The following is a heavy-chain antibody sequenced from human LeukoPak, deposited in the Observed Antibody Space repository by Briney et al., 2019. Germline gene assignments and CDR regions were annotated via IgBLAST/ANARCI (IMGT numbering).Heavy chain of an antibody. CDR2: INPSGGST. V-gene: IGHV1-46*01. CDR3: ARSEIYDSSGYYAFRYYFDY. D-gene: IGHD3-22*01. Sequence: ASVKVSCKASGYTFTSYYMHWVRQAPGQGLEWMGIINPSGGSTSYAQKFQGRVTMTRDTSTSTVYMELSSLRSEDTAVYYCARSEIYDSSGYYAFRYYFDYWGQGTLVTVSS. J-gene: IGHJ4*02. CDR1: GYTFTSYY.